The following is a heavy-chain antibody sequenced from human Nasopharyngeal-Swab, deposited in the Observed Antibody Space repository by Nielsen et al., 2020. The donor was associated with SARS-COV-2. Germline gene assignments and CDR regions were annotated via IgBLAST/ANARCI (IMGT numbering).Heavy chain of an antibody. CDR1: GFTSSSYA. CDR2: ISGSGDTT. V-gene: IGHV3-23*01. D-gene: IGHD2-21*01. Sequence: GGSLRLSCAASGFTSSSYAMSWVRQAPGKGLEWVSIISGSGDTTYYADSVKDRFTIPRDNSKNTLYMQTNSLRVEDTAVYYCAKAPYLRGLDVWGQGTTVTVSS. J-gene: IGHJ6*02. CDR3: AKAPYLRGLDV.